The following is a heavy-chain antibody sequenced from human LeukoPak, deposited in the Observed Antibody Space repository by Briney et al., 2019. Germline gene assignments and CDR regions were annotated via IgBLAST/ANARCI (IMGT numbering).Heavy chain of an antibody. J-gene: IGHJ4*02. Sequence: PSETLSLTCTVSGGSISSSSYYWGWIRQPPGKELEWIGSIYYSGSTYYNPSLKSRVTISVDTSKNQFSLKLSSVTAADTAVYYCARDADVSDYWGQGTLVTVSS. CDR1: GGSISSSSYY. CDR3: ARDADVSDY. V-gene: IGHV4-39*07. D-gene: IGHD3-16*02. CDR2: IYYSGST.